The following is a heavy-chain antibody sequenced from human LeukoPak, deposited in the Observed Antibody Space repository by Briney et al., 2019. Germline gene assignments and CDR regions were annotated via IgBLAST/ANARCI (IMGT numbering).Heavy chain of an antibody. J-gene: IGHJ4*02. D-gene: IGHD6-19*01. Sequence: PSETLSLTCTVSGGSISTYYWSWIRQPPGKGLEWIGYIYYSGSTNYNPSLKSRVTISVDTSKNQFSLKLSSVTAADTAVYYCARGWQWLVRSYLDYWGQGTLVTVSS. V-gene: IGHV4-59*12. CDR3: ARGWQWLVRSYLDY. CDR1: GGSISTYY. CDR2: IYYSGST.